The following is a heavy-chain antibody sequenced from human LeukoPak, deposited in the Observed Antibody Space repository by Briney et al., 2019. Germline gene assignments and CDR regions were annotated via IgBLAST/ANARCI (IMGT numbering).Heavy chain of an antibody. CDR1: GGTFSSYA. J-gene: IGHJ4*02. CDR3: ARAYYYDSSGSPLDY. Sequence: GASVKVSCKASGGTFSSYAISWVRQAPGQGLEWMGGIIPIFGTANYAQKFQGRVTITADKSTSTAYMELSSLRSEDTAVYYCARAYYYDSSGSPLDYWGQGTLVTVSS. V-gene: IGHV1-69*06. D-gene: IGHD3-22*01. CDR2: IIPIFGTA.